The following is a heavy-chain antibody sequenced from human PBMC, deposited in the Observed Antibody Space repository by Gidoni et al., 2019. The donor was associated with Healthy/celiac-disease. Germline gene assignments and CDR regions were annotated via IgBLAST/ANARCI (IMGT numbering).Heavy chain of an antibody. J-gene: IGHJ5*02. D-gene: IGHD6-13*01. CDR3: AATSLMAAAGHFDP. CDR2: IVVGSGNT. Sequence: QMQLVQSGPEVKKPGTSVKVSCKASGFTFTSSAVQWVRQARGQRLEWIGWIVVGSGNTNYAQKFQERVTITRDMSTSTAYMELSSRRSEDTAVYYCAATSLMAAAGHFDPWGQGTLVTVSS. CDR1: GFTFTSSA. V-gene: IGHV1-58*01.